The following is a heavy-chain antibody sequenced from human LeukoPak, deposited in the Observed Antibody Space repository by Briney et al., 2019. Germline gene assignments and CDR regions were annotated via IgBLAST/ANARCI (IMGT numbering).Heavy chain of an antibody. CDR3: AGVTGTYYNWYFDL. V-gene: IGHV3-66*01. J-gene: IGHJ2*01. Sequence: PGGSLRLSCAASGFTFSSYSMNWVRQAPGKGLEWVSLIDDDFTTKYADSVKGRFTISRDNSKSTLYLQMISLRAEDTALYYCAGVTGTYYNWYFDLWGRGTLVTVSS. CDR1: GFTFSSYS. D-gene: IGHD3-10*01. CDR2: IDDDFTT.